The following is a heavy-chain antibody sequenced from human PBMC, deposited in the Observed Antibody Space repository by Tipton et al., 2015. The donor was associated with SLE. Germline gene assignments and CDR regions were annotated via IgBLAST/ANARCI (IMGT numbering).Heavy chain of an antibody. J-gene: IGHJ2*01. CDR3: ARDLLGYYYGSGSYSRYFDL. D-gene: IGHD3-10*01. CDR1: GGFISSHD. Sequence: TLSLTCTVSGGFISSHDWSWIRQPPGKELEWIGYVYYSGSTTYNPSLKSRVTISVDRSKNQFFLNLSSVTAADTAVYYCARDLLGYYYGSGSYSRYFDLWGRGTLVTVSS. V-gene: IGHV4-59*11. CDR2: VYYSGST.